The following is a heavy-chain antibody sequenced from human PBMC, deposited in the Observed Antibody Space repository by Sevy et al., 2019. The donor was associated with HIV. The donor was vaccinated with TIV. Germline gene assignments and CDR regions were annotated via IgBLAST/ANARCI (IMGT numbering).Heavy chain of an antibody. D-gene: IGHD4-17*01. V-gene: IGHV3-21*01. CDR3: AGRPVTTVGFDY. J-gene: IGHJ4*02. CDR1: GFTFSSYS. Sequence: GGSLRLSCAASGFTFSSYSMNWVRQAPGKGLEWVSSISSSSSYIYYADSVKGRFTISRDNAKNSLYLQMNSLRAEDTAVYYCAGRPVTTVGFDYWGQGTLVTVSS. CDR2: ISSSSSYI.